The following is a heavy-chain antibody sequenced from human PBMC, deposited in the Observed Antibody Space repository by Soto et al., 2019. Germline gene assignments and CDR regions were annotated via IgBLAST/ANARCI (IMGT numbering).Heavy chain of an antibody. Sequence: GGSLRLSCAASGFTFSNYGMHWVRQAPGKGLEWVAVISYDGSNKYYADSVKGRFTISRDNSKNTLYLQMNSLRAEDTAVYYCAKDLGSGSYLFDAFDIWGQGTMVTVSS. V-gene: IGHV3-30*18. D-gene: IGHD1-26*01. CDR1: GFTFSNYG. CDR2: ISYDGSNK. CDR3: AKDLGSGSYLFDAFDI. J-gene: IGHJ3*02.